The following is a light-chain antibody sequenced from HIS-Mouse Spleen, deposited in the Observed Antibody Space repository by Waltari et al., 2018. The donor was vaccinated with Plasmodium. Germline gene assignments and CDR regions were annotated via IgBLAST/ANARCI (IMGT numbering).Light chain of an antibody. CDR2: GAS. V-gene: IGKV3-15*01. Sequence: EIYMTQSPATLTVSPGEGATLTCRASQSVSSNLAWYQQKPGQAPRLLIYGASTRATGIPARFSGSGSGTEFTLTISSLQSEDFAVYYCQQYNNWSFTFGPGTKVDIK. J-gene: IGKJ3*01. CDR3: QQYNNWSFT. CDR1: QSVSSN.